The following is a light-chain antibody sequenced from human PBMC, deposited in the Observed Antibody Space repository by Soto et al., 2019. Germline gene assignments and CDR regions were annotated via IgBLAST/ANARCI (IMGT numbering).Light chain of an antibody. CDR2: LEGSGSY. J-gene: IGLJ3*02. CDR1: SGHSSNI. Sequence: QLVLTQSSSASASLGSSVKLTCTLSSGHSSNIIAWHQQPPGKAPRYLMKLEGSGSYNKGSGVPDRFSGSSSGADRYLTISNLQFEDEADYYCETWGSNTRVFGGGTKVTVL. CDR3: ETWGSNTRV. V-gene: IGLV4-60*02.